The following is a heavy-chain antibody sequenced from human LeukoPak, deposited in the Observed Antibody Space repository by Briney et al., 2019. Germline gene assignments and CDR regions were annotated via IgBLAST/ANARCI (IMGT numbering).Heavy chain of an antibody. J-gene: IGHJ4*02. CDR2: INAGNGNT. CDR1: GYIFTRYA. V-gene: IGHV1-3*01. Sequence: ASVKVSCKASGYIFTRYAKHWVRQVPGQRLEWMGWINAGNGNTKYSQKIQGRVTTTRDTSASTAYMEVSSLRSEDTAVYYCARGIEASSGWYVIDYWGQGTLVTVSS. CDR3: ARGIEASSGWYVIDY. D-gene: IGHD6-19*01.